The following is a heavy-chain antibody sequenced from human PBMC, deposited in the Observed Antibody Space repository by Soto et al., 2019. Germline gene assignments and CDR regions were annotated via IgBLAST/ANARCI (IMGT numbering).Heavy chain of an antibody. V-gene: IGHV3-30-3*01. CDR2: ILQDENNT. CDR1: GFTFSHYI. J-gene: IGHJ6*02. CDR3: ARDLPYYDMFSGYYGTMDGMDF. D-gene: IGHD3-9*01. Sequence: LRLSCAASGFTFSHYIMHWVRQAPGKGLEWVAMILQDENNTYYADSVKGRFTISRDNAKNSLYLQMNSLRAEDTALYYCARDLPYYDMFSGYYGTMDGMDFWGQGTTVTVSS.